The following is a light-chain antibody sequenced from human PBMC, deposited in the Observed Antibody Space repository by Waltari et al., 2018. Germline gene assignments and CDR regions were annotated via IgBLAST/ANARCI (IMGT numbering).Light chain of an antibody. J-gene: IGLJ1*01. V-gene: IGLV2-18*02. CDR2: EDN. CDR1: SSYFGSHPR. Sequence: QSALTPPPSLSGSPGQSVTISCSGTSSYFGSHPRVSWYQQSPGTAPKLIIQEDNTRPSGVPDRFSGSKSGNTASLTISGLQAEDEADYYCTSYTSISTYVFGTGTKVTVL. CDR3: TSYTSISTYV.